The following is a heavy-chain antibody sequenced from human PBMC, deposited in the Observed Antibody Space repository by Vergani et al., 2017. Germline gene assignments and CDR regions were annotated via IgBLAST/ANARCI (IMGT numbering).Heavy chain of an antibody. Sequence: QVQLQQWGAGLLKPSETLSLTCAVYGGSFSGYYWSWIRQPPGKGLEWIGEINHSGSTNYNPSLKSRVTISVDTSKNQFSLKLSSVTAADTAVYYCARGRGYCSGGRCSGKYYYGMDVWGQGATVTVSS. CDR1: GGSFSGYY. V-gene: IGHV4-34*01. CDR2: INHSGST. J-gene: IGHJ6*02. D-gene: IGHD2-15*01. CDR3: ARGRGYCSGGRCSGKYYYGMDV.